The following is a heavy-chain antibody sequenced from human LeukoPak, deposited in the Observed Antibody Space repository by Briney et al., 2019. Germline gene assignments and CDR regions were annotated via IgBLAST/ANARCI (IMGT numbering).Heavy chain of an antibody. V-gene: IGHV4-59*01. J-gene: IGHJ6*02. Sequence: SETLSLTCTVSGGSISSYYWSWIRQPPGKGLECSGYIYYSGSTNYNPSLKSRVTISVDTSKNQFSLKLRSVTAADTAVYYCARSPGYCSGGSCLKTGDYYYGMDVWGQGTTVTVSS. D-gene: IGHD2-15*01. CDR2: IYYSGST. CDR3: ARSPGYCSGGSCLKTGDYYYGMDV. CDR1: GGSISSYY.